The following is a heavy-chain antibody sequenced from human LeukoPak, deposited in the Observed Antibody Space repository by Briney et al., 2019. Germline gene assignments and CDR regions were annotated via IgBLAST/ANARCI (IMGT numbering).Heavy chain of an antibody. CDR2: IYYSGST. V-gene: IGHV4-39*07. CDR1: GGSISSSSYY. CDR3: ARTYYGGNSVLYFDY. Sequence: SETLSLTCTVSGGSISSSSYYWGWIRQPPGKGLEWIGSIYYSGSTYYNPSLKSRVTISVDTSKNQFSLKLSSVTAADTAVYYCARTYYGGNSVLYFDYWGQGTLVTVSS. D-gene: IGHD4-23*01. J-gene: IGHJ4*02.